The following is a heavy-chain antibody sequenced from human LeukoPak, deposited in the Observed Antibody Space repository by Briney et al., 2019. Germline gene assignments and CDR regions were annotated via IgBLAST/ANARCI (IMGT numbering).Heavy chain of an antibody. CDR3: AREEYYYGSSGSRWTAGFDY. CDR2: INPNSGGT. D-gene: IGHD3-22*01. Sequence: RASVKVSCKASGYTFTSYYMHWVRQAPGQGLEWMGWINPNSGGTNYAQKFQGRVTMTRDMSTSTVYMELSSLRSEDTAVYYCAREEYYYGSSGSRWTAGFDYWGQGTLVTVSS. V-gene: IGHV1-2*02. J-gene: IGHJ4*02. CDR1: GYTFTSYY.